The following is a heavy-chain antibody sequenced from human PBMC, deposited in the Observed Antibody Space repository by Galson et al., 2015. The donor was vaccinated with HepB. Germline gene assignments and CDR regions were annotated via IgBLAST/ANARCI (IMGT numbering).Heavy chain of an antibody. Sequence: SVKVSCKASGYTFTSYAMHWVRQAPGQRLEWMGWINAGNGNTKYSQKFQGRVTITRDTSASTAYMELSSLRSEDTAVYYCARVLLVGADDAFDIWGQGTMVTVSS. CDR1: GYTFTSYA. D-gene: IGHD1-26*01. J-gene: IGHJ3*02. CDR2: INAGNGNT. V-gene: IGHV1-3*01. CDR3: ARVLLVGADDAFDI.